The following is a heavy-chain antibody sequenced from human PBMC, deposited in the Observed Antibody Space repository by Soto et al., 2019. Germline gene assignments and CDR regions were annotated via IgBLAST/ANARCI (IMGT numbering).Heavy chain of an antibody. V-gene: IGHV3-23*01. Sequence: PGGSLRLSCAASGFTFSSYAMSWVRQAPGKGLEWVSAISGSAGSTYYADSVKGRFTISRDNSKNTLYLQMNSLRAEDTAVYYCAKARGSRTPAPGSYWGQGTLVTVAS. CDR3: AKARGSRTPAPGSY. J-gene: IGHJ4*02. CDR2: ISGSAGST. D-gene: IGHD2-2*01. CDR1: GFTFSSYA.